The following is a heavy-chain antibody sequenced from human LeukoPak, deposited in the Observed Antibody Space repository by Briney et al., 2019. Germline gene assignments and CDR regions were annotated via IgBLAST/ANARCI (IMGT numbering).Heavy chain of an antibody. CDR2: INHSGST. CDR3: ARGSGTMVRGGTESNWFDP. J-gene: IGHJ5*02. D-gene: IGHD3-10*01. CDR1: GGSFSGYY. Sequence: SETLSLTCAVYGGSFSGYYWSWIRQPPGKGLEWIGEINHSGSTNYNPSLKSRVTISVDTSKNQFSLKLSSVTAADTAVYYCARGSGTMVRGGTESNWFDPWGQGTLVTVSS. V-gene: IGHV4-34*01.